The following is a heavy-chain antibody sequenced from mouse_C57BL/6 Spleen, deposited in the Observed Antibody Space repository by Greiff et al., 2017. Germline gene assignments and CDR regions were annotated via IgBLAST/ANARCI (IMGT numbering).Heavy chain of an antibody. Sequence: QVQLKESGPELVKPGASVKISCKASGYAFSSSWMNWVKQRPGKGLEWIGRIYPGDGDTNYNGKFKGKATLTADKSSSTVYMQLSSLTSEDSAVYFCARGNFLYFDYWGQGTTLTVSS. CDR2: IYPGDGDT. CDR1: GYAFSSSW. CDR3: ARGNFLYFDY. V-gene: IGHV1-82*01. J-gene: IGHJ2*01. D-gene: IGHD1-3*01.